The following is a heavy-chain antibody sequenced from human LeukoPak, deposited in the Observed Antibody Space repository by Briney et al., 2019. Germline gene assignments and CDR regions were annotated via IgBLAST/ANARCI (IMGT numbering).Heavy chain of an antibody. V-gene: IGHV3-7*01. CDR2: IKPDGSEK. CDR1: GFTFSTFW. Sequence: GGSLRLSCAASGFTFSTFWMTWVRQAPGKGLEWVANIKPDGSEKSYVDSVKGRFTISRDNAKNSLYLQMNSLRAEDTALYYCTRNTVAAACDDWGQGALVTVSS. J-gene: IGHJ4*02. D-gene: IGHD6-13*01. CDR3: TRNTVAAACDD.